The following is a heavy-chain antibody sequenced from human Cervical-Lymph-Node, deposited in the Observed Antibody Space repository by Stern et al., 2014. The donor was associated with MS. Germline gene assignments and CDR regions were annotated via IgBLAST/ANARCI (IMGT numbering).Heavy chain of an antibody. CDR3: ARWRGYYGDYVRWLQESGPFAY. CDR2: IWYDGSNK. D-gene: IGHD4-17*01. J-gene: IGHJ4*02. Sequence: VQLEESGGGVVQPGRSLRLSCAASGFTFSSYGMHWVRQAPGKGLEWVAVIWYDGSNKYYADSVKGRFTISRDNSKNTLYLQMNSLRAEDTAVYYCARWRGYYGDYVRWLQESGPFAYWGQGTLFTVSS. CDR1: GFTFSSYG. V-gene: IGHV3-33*01.